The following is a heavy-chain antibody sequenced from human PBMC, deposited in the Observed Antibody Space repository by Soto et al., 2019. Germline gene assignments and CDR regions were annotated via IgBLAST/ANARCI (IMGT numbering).Heavy chain of an antibody. V-gene: IGHV3-30-3*01. J-gene: IGHJ1*01. CDR1: GFTFSSYA. D-gene: IGHD6-19*01. Sequence: QVQLVESGGGVVQPGRSLRLSCAASGFTFSSYAMHWVRQAPGKGLEWVAVISYDGSNKYYADSVKGRFTISRDNSKNTLDLQKNSLRAEDTAVDYCAIENNSCWLGAEYLQHWGQGTLVTVSS. CDR3: AIENNSCWLGAEYLQH. CDR2: ISYDGSNK.